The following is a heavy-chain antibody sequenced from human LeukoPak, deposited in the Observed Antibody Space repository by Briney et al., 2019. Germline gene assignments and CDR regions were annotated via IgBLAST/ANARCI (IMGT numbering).Heavy chain of an antibody. J-gene: IGHJ3*02. D-gene: IGHD3-22*01. CDR1: GGSISSYY. CDR3: ARAITMIDAFDI. V-gene: IGHV4-59*01. CDR2: IYYSGST. Sequence: KASETLSLTCTVSGGSISSYYWSWIRQPPGKGLEWIGYIYYSGSTNYNPSLKGRVTISVDTSKNQFSLKLSSVTAADTAVYYCARAITMIDAFDIWGQGTMVTVSS.